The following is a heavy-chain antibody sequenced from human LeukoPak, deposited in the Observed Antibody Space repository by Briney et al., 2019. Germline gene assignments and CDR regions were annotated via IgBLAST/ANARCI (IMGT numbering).Heavy chain of an antibody. CDR1: GFTFSSYA. Sequence: PGGSLRLSCAASGFTFSSYAMTWVRQAPGKGQEWVSVISGSVGSTYYADPVKGRFTISRDNSKNTLYLQMNSLRAEDTAVYYCAKGEWLPYFFDYWGQGTLVTVSS. CDR3: AKGEWLPYFFDY. CDR2: ISGSVGST. V-gene: IGHV3-23*01. J-gene: IGHJ4*02. D-gene: IGHD5-12*01.